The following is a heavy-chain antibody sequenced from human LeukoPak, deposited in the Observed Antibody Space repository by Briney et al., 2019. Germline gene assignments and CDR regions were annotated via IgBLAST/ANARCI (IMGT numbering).Heavy chain of an antibody. CDR2: IYYSGST. CDR3: VARNGDYSYMDV. V-gene: IGHV4-39*01. CDR1: GGSISSSSYS. D-gene: IGHD1-1*01. Sequence: PSETLSLTCTVSGGSISSSSYSWGWIRQPPGKGLEWIGSIYYSGSTYYNPSLKSRVTISVDASKNQFSLKLSSVTAADTAVYYCVARNGDYSYMDVWGKGTTVTVSS. J-gene: IGHJ6*03.